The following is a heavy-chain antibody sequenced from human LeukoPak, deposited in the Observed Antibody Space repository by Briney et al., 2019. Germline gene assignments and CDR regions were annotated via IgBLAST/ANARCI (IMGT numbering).Heavy chain of an antibody. CDR2: VKQDGSVK. Sequence: GGSLRLSCAASGFTFSNYWMGWVRQAPEKGLEWVANVKQDGSVKQYMDSMKGRITISRDNAKKSLYLQMNSLRAEDTAVYYCARDRDDGGFEYWGQGTLVTVA. CDR1: GFTFSNYW. D-gene: IGHD4-23*01. CDR3: ARDRDDGGFEY. J-gene: IGHJ4*02. V-gene: IGHV3-7*01.